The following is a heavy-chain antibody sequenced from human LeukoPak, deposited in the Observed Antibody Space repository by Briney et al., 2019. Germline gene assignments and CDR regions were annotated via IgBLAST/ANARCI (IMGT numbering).Heavy chain of an antibody. J-gene: IGHJ6*02. V-gene: IGHV3-48*04. CDR2: INIGGTNT. CDR3: ARDRSGGPGGYYYYGMDV. D-gene: IGHD4-23*01. Sequence: GSLRLSCAASGFTFSNYALTWVRQAPGKGLEWLSYINIGGTNTHYADSVKGRFTISRDNAKKSLYLEMNSLRAEDTAVYYCARDRSGGPGGYYYYGMDVWGQGTTVTVSS. CDR1: GFTFSNYA.